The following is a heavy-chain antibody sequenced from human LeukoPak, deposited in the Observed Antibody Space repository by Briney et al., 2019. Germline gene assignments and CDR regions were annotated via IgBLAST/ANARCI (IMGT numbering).Heavy chain of an antibody. CDR2: IRYDGSNK. CDR3: ASNYYTSGSYLSYFDH. CDR1: GFTFSSYG. V-gene: IGHV3-30*02. D-gene: IGHD3-10*01. Sequence: PGGSLRLSCAASGFTFSSYGMHWVRQAPGKGLEWVTFIRYDGSNKYYADSVKGRFTISRDNSKNTLYLQMNSLRAEDTAVYYCASNYYTSGSYLSYFDHWGQGSLVTVSS. J-gene: IGHJ4*02.